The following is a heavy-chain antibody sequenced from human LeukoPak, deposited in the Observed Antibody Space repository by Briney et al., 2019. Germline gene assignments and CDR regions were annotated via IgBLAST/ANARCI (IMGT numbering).Heavy chain of an antibody. CDR2: INHSGST. V-gene: IGHV4-34*01. D-gene: IGHD5-18*01. Sequence: SETLSLTCAVYGGSFSGYYWSRIRQPPGKGLEWIGEINHSGSTNYNPSLKSRVTISVDTSKNQFSLKLSSVTAADTAVYYCARARGYSYGYYYYYMDVWGKGTTVTVSS. CDR1: GGSFSGYY. J-gene: IGHJ6*03. CDR3: ARARGYSYGYYYYYMDV.